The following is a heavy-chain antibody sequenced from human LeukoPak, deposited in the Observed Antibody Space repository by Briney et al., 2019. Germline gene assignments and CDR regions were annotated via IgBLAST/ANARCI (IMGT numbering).Heavy chain of an antibody. J-gene: IGHJ4*02. Sequence: PSETLSLTCAVYGGSFSGYYWSWIRQPPGKGLEWIGEINHSGSTNYNPSLKSRVTISVDTSKNQFSLKLSSVTAADTAVYYCARHAVVTAILEGFDYWGQGTLVTVSS. V-gene: IGHV4-34*01. CDR3: ARHAVVTAILEGFDY. CDR1: GGSFSGYY. D-gene: IGHD2-21*02. CDR2: INHSGST.